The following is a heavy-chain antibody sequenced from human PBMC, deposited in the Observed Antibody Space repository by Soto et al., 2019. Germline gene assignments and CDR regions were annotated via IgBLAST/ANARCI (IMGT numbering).Heavy chain of an antibody. CDR3: TRSRYGDPDY. V-gene: IGHV3-53*01. D-gene: IGHD4-17*01. CDR2: LYHGGST. Sequence: EVQLVQSGGGLIQPEGSLKLSCAAPGITVSSNYMSWVRQAPGKGLEWVSVLYHGGSTYYADSVKGRFTISRDNSKNTLFLRMNSLRAEDTAVYYCTRSRYGDPDYWGQGTLVTVSS. J-gene: IGHJ4*02. CDR1: GITVSSNY.